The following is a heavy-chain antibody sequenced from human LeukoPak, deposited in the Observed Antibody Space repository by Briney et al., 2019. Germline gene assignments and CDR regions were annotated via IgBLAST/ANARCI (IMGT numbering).Heavy chain of an antibody. J-gene: IGHJ4*02. CDR1: GGTFSSYA. Sequence: SVKVSCKASGGTFSSYAISSVRQAPGPGLEWMGGIIPIFGTANYAQKFQGRVTITADESTSTAYMELSSLRSEDTAVYYCARFGSRSLDLDYWGQGTLVTVSS. CDR3: ARFGSRSLDLDY. CDR2: IIPIFGTA. V-gene: IGHV1-69*13. D-gene: IGHD3-16*01.